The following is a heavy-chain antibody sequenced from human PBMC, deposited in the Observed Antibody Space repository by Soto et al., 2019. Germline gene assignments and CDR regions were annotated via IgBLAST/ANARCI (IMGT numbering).Heavy chain of an antibody. V-gene: IGHV4-59*01. CDR2: IYYKGTT. CDR1: GGSISSSY. D-gene: IGHD5-18*01. J-gene: IGHJ4*02. CDR3: ARETKNTSMVTL. Sequence: SETLSLTCTVSGGSISSSYWTWIRQPPGKGLEWIGYIYYKGTTNYNPSLKSRVTISVDTSKKQFSLKLSSVTAADTAVYYCARETKNTSMVTLWGQGTLVTLSS.